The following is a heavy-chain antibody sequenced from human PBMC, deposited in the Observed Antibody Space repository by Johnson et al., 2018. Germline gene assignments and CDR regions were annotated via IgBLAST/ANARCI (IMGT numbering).Heavy chain of an antibody. CDR3: AIAGLVVVVAATLSAFDI. Sequence: VQLVQSGAEVKEPGESLKISCKGSGYSFTSYWIGWVRQMPGKGLEWMGIIYPGDSDTRYSPSFQGQVTISAGKSISTASLQWSSLKASDTAMYYCAIAGLVVVVAATLSAFDIWGQVTMVTVSS. CDR2: IYPGDSDT. CDR1: GYSFTSYW. V-gene: IGHV5-51*01. J-gene: IGHJ3*02. D-gene: IGHD2-15*01.